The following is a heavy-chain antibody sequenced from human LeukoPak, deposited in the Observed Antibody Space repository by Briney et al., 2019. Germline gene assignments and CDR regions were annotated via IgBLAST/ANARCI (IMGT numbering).Heavy chain of an antibody. J-gene: IGHJ4*02. Sequence: GGSLRLSCAASGFTFSSYGMSWVRQAPGKGLEWVSAISGSGGTTKYADSVKGRFTISRDDSKNTLYLQMNSLRAEDTAVYYCAKGGTGYYTLLFVYWGQGILVTVSS. CDR3: AKGGTGYYTLLFVY. V-gene: IGHV3-23*01. CDR2: ISGSGGTT. CDR1: GFTFSSYG. D-gene: IGHD3/OR15-3a*01.